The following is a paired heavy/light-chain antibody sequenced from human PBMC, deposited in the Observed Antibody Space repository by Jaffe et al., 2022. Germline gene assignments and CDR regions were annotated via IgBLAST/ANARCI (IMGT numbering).Light chain of an antibody. CDR1: QGISNY. V-gene: IGKV1-27*01. CDR2: AAS. J-gene: IGKJ3*01. Sequence: DIQMTQSPSSLSASVGDRVTITCRASQGISNYLAWYQQKPGKVPKLLIYAASTLQSGVPSRFSGSGSGTDFTLTISSLQPEDVATYYCQKYNSAPGTFGPGTKVDIK. CDR3: QKYNSAPGT.
Heavy chain of an antibody. D-gene: IGHD6-19*01. J-gene: IGHJ4*02. Sequence: QVQLVQSGAEVKKPGASVKVSCKASGYTFTSYYMHWVRQAPGQGLEWMGIINPSGGSTSYAQKFQGRVTMTRDTSTSTVYMELSSLRSEDTAVYYCARALFFVRTRSGYSSGWPGAGYWGQGTLVTVSS. CDR1: GYTFTSYY. V-gene: IGHV1-46*01. CDR3: ARALFFVRTRSGYSSGWPGAGY. CDR2: INPSGGST.